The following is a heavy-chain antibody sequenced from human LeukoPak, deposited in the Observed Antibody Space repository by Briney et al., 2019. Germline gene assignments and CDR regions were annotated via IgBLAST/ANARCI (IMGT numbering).Heavy chain of an antibody. D-gene: IGHD3-3*01. CDR2: IFQSGNT. Sequence: PSETLSLTCAVPGASSTSVYYWAWIRQPPGKGLEWVGSIFQSGNTYYKPSLKSRVSISLDTSKNHFSLRLTSVTAADTAIYYCANGNYDDYFDYWGQGTLVIVSS. V-gene: IGHV4-38-2*01. CDR3: ANGNYDDYFDY. CDR1: GASSTSVYY. J-gene: IGHJ4*02.